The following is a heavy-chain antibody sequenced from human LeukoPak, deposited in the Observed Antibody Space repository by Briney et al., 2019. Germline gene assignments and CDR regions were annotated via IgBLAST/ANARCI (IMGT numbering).Heavy chain of an antibody. J-gene: IGHJ4*02. Sequence: PGGSLRLSCVASGFTFSNYAMSWVRQAPGMGLEWVSAIHGSDGRTWYADSVKGRCTISRGNSRNTVYLQMNSLRAEDTAVYYCAKRTDSDYGDCWGQGTLVTVSS. D-gene: IGHD2/OR15-2a*01. V-gene: IGHV3-23*01. CDR1: GFTFSNYA. CDR2: IHGSDGRT. CDR3: AKRTDSDYGDC.